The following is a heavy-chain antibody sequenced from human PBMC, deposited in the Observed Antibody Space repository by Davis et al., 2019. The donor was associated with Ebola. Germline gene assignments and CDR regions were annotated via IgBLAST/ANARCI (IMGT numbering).Heavy chain of an antibody. Sequence: ASVKVSCKASGYTFTSYYMHWVRQAPGQGLEWMGIINPSGGSTSYAQKFQGRVTMTRDTSTSTVYMELRSLRSDDTAVYYCARDRDDYVWGSYQVYWGQGTLVTVSS. CDR3: ARDRDDYVWGSYQVY. CDR2: INPSGGST. CDR1: GYTFTSYY. V-gene: IGHV1-46*01. D-gene: IGHD3-16*02. J-gene: IGHJ4*02.